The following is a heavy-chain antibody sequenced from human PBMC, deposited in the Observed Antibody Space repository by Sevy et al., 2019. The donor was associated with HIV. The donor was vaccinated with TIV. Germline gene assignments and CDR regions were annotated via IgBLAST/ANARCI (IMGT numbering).Heavy chain of an antibody. Sequence: GGSLRLSCAASTFTFGHYAMHWVRQAPGKGLQWVAGISYEGSNEYYTDSVKGRFTISRDNSKNTLNLEMNNLRVDDTALYYCARDWGTPPTAILYYFDFWGQGIPVTVSS. J-gene: IGHJ4*02. D-gene: IGHD3-16*01. V-gene: IGHV3-30*04. CDR3: ARDWGTPPTAILYYFDF. CDR2: ISYEGSNE. CDR1: TFTFGHYA.